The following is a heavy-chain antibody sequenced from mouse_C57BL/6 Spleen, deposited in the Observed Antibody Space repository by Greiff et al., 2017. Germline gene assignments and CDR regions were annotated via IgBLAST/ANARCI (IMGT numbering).Heavy chain of an antibody. CDR3: ARSGRDYFDY. Sequence: QVQLQQSGAELVRPGTSVKVSCKASGYAFTNYLIEWVKQRPGQGLEWIGVINPGSGGTNYNEKFKGKATLTADKSSSTAYMQLSSLTSEDSAVYFCARSGRDYFDYWGQGTTLTVSS. D-gene: IGHD3-1*01. J-gene: IGHJ2*01. CDR1: GYAFTNYL. V-gene: IGHV1-54*01. CDR2: INPGSGGT.